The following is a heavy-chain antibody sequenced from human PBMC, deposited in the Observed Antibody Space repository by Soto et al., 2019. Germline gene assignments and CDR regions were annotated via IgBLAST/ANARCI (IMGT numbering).Heavy chain of an antibody. CDR2: IASDGKDK. D-gene: IGHD6-13*01. CDR1: GFTFSNSS. CDR3: AKDGAIAAADYFFDY. V-gene: IGHV3-30*18. J-gene: IGHJ4*02. Sequence: GGSLRLSCAASGFTFSNSSMSWVRQAPGKGLEWVAVIASDGKDKRYADSVKGRFTISRDNSKNTVYLQMNSLRGEDTAVYYCAKDGAIAAADYFFDYWGQGVWSPS.